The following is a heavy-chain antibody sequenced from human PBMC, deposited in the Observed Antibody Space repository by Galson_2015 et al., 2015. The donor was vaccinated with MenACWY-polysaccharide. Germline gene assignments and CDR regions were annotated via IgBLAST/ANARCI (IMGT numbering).Heavy chain of an antibody. CDR1: GFTFNSYG. CDR3: VKSDRDYDDSYNWFDP. D-gene: IGHD4-17*01. Sequence: SLRLSCAASGFTFNSYGMHWVRQAPGKGLEWVAVISYDGSDKYYADSVKGRITISRDNSKDTLYLQINSLRVEDTALYYCVKSDRDYDDSYNWFDPWGQGTLVTVSS. J-gene: IGHJ5*02. CDR2: ISYDGSDK. V-gene: IGHV3-30*18.